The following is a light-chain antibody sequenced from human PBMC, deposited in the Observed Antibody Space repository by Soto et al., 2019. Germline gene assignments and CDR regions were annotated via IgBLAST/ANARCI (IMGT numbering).Light chain of an antibody. V-gene: IGKV3-20*01. Sequence: EIVLTQSPGTLSSSPGERATLSCRASQSVSSSYLAWYQQKPGQAPRLLIYDASSRATGTPDRFSGSGSGTDFTLTISRLELEDCGVYYCQQDGSSPPFTFGGGTKVEIK. CDR2: DAS. CDR1: QSVSSSY. J-gene: IGKJ4*01. CDR3: QQDGSSPPFT.